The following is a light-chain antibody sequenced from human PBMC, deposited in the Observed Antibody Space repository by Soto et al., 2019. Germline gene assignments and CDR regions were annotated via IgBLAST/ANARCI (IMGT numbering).Light chain of an antibody. CDR1: QSVSSSY. J-gene: IGKJ1*01. CDR2: GAS. CDR3: HQYGSSPET. Sequence: EIVLTQSPGTLSLSPGERATLSCRASQSVSSSYLAWYQQKPGQAPRLLIYGASSRATGIPDRFSGSGSGTAFSLTISRLEPEDFAVYYSHQYGSSPETFGQGTKVEIK. V-gene: IGKV3-20*01.